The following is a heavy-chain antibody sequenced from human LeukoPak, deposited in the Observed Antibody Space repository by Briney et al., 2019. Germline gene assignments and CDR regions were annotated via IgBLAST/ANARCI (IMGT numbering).Heavy chain of an antibody. D-gene: IGHD6-19*01. Sequence: ASVKVSCKSSGYTSTSYDINWVRQAPGQGLEWMGWISDYNGDTNYAQKFQDRVTMTTDTSTRTAYMELRSLRSDDTAVYYCARNRGAGLFDYWGQGTLVTVSS. CDR1: GYTSTSYD. CDR2: ISDYNGDT. J-gene: IGHJ4*02. V-gene: IGHV1-18*01. CDR3: ARNRGAGLFDY.